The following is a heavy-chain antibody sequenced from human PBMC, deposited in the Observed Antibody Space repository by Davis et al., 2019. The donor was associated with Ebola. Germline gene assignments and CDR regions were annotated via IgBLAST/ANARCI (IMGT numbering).Heavy chain of an antibody. CDR1: GYTFTSYD. CDR3: ARFRGYSYRGSYYYYGMDV. D-gene: IGHD5-18*01. Sequence: ASVKVSCKASGYTFTSYDINWVRQATGQGLEWMGWMNPNSGNTGYAQKFQGRVTMTRNTSISTAYMELSSLRSEDTAVYYCARFRGYSYRGSYYYYGMDVWGQGTTVTVSS. J-gene: IGHJ6*02. CDR2: MNPNSGNT. V-gene: IGHV1-8*01.